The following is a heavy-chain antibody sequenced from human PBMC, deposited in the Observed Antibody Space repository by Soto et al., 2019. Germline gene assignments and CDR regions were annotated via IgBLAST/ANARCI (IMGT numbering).Heavy chain of an antibody. D-gene: IGHD2-15*01. CDR1: GFTFSSYA. Sequence: PGGSLRLSCAASGFTFSSYAMSWVRPAPGKGLEWVSTIGTSDNIYYADSVKGRFTISRDNSKNTMYLQMNSLKAEDTAIYYCGKREGVVVIAATGAFDIGGKGILVT. CDR2: IGTSDNI. V-gene: IGHV3-23*01. CDR3: GKREGVVVIAATGAFDI. J-gene: IGHJ3*02.